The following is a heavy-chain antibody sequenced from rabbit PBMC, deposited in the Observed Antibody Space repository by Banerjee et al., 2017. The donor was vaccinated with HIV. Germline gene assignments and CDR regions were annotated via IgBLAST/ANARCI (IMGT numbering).Heavy chain of an antibody. CDR1: GFDFSSSYW. D-gene: IGHD1-1*01. Sequence: QEQLVESGGGLVQPGGSLTLTCKASGFDFSSSYWMCWVRQAPGKGLEWIACIGTGDGNAYYASWAKGRFTISKTSSTTVTLKMTSLTAADTATYFCARYHSTSGYVNLWGPGTLVTVS. J-gene: IGHJ4*01. CDR2: IGTGDGNA. V-gene: IGHV1S45*01. CDR3: ARYHSTSGYVNL.